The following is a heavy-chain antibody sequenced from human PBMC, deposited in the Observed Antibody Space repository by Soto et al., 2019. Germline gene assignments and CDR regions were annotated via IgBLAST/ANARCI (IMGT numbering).Heavy chain of an antibody. Sequence: GGSLRLSCAASGFTFSSYSMNWVRQAPGKGLEWVSYISSSSSTIYYADSVKGRLTISRDNAKNSLYLQMNSLRAEDTAVYYCARVQSSSQYYYYYYMDVWGKGTTVTVSS. D-gene: IGHD6-6*01. J-gene: IGHJ6*03. V-gene: IGHV3-48*01. CDR3: ARVQSSSQYYYYYYMDV. CDR2: ISSSSSTI. CDR1: GFTFSSYS.